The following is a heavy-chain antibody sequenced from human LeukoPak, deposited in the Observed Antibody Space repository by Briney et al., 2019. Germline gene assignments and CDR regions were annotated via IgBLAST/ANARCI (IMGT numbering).Heavy chain of an antibody. J-gene: IGHJ4*02. Sequence: GGSLRLSCAASGFTFSDYYMSWIRQAPGKGLEWVSYISSSGRNMFYADSVKGRFTISRDNANNSLYLQMNTLRAEDTAVYYCARDGGVVVPAAIFDYWGQGTLVTVSS. CDR3: ARDGGVVVPAAIFDY. CDR2: ISSSGRNM. V-gene: IGHV3-11*01. CDR1: GFTFSDYY. D-gene: IGHD2-2*01.